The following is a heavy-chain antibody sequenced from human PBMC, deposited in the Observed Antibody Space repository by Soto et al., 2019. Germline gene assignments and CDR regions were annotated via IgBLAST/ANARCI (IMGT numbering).Heavy chain of an antibody. CDR1: GGTFSSYT. Sequence: QVQLVQSGAEVKKPGSSVKVSCKASGGTFSSYTISWVRQAPGQGLEWMGRIIPILGIANYAQKFQGRVTITADKSTSTADMELSSMISEDKAVYYCSRSSCSGGSCYHNYYYYYMDVWGKGTTVTVSS. CDR3: SRSSCSGGSCYHNYYYYYMDV. D-gene: IGHD2-15*01. J-gene: IGHJ6*03. CDR2: IIPILGIA. V-gene: IGHV1-69*02.